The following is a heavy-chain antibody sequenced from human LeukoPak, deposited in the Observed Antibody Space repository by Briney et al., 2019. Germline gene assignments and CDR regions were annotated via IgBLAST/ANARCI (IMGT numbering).Heavy chain of an antibody. CDR2: INSKTEGGTI. D-gene: IGHD6-13*01. CDR3: ATEWRIAAVGNGYYYGMDV. V-gene: IGHV3-15*01. Sequence: GGSLRLSCAASGFTFGNARMSWVRQAPGKGLEWVGRINSKTEGGTIDYAAPVKGRFTISRDDSENTLFLQMSSLEAEDTAVYYCATEWRIAAVGNGYYYGMDVWGQGTTVTVSS. CDR1: GFTFGNAR. J-gene: IGHJ6*02.